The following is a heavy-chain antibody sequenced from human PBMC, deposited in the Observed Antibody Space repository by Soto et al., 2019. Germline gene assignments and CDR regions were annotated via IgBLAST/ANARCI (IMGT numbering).Heavy chain of an antibody. V-gene: IGHV1-18*01. D-gene: IGHD3-3*01. CDR2: ISAYNGNT. Sequence: ASVKVSCKASGYTFTSYGISWVRQAPGQGLEWMGWISAYNGNTNYAQKLQGRVTMTTDTSTSTAYMELRSLRSDDTAVYYCARKTRNDFGRHYYYYGMDVWGQGTTVTVSS. J-gene: IGHJ6*02. CDR1: GYTFTSYG. CDR3: ARKTRNDFGRHYYYYGMDV.